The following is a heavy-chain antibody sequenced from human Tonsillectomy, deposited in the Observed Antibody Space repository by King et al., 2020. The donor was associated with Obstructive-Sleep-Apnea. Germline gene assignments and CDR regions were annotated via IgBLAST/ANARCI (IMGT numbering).Heavy chain of an antibody. V-gene: IGHV4-39*07. CDR3: ARGIDGYNAAYFDY. J-gene: IGHJ4*02. Sequence: GKGRKGRGRREEKGKRYANKELKSRGKRAGDTSRNQFSLKLSSVTAADTAVYYCARGIDGYNAAYFDYWGQGTLVTVSS. CDR2: REEKGKR. D-gene: IGHD5-24*01.